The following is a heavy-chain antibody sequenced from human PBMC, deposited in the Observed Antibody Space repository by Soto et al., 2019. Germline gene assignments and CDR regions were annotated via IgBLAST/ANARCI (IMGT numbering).Heavy chain of an antibody. Sequence: EVQLVESGGGLVQPGGSLRLSCAASGFTISSNYMSRVRQAPGKGLEWVSVIYSGGNTYYADSVKGRFTISRDNSKNTLYLQMNSLRAEDTAVYYCATLPKYDILTGYYPCWGQGTLVTVSS. CDR1: GFTISSNY. V-gene: IGHV3-66*01. CDR2: IYSGGNT. CDR3: ATLPKYDILTGYYPC. D-gene: IGHD3-9*01. J-gene: IGHJ4*02.